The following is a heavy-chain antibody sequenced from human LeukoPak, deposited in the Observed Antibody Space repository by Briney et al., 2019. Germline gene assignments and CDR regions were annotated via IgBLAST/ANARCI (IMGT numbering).Heavy chain of an antibody. D-gene: IGHD3-10*01. J-gene: IGHJ5*02. CDR1: CGSISSYY. V-gene: IGHV4-59*07. Sequence: SDTLSLTCTVSCGSISSYYGSEIRQPPGKGLEWIGYIYYRGSTNYNPSLKSRVTISVDTSKNQFSLKLSSVTAADTAVYYCARVGAMYYYGSEPHWFDPWGQGTLVTVSS. CDR3: ARVGAMYYYGSEPHWFDP. CDR2: IYYRGST.